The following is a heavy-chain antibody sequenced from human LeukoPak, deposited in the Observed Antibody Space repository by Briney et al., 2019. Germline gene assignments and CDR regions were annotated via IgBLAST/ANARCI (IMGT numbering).Heavy chain of an antibody. D-gene: IGHD5-18*01. CDR3: ARYVNTAMFRALDY. Sequence: GGSLRLSCATSGFTFSSYGMHWVRQAPGKGLEWVAVIWYDGGNEYYADSVKGRFTISRDNSKNTLYLHMNSLRAEDTAVYYCARYVNTAMFRALDYWGQGTLVTVSS. CDR1: GFTFSSYG. V-gene: IGHV3-33*01. CDR2: IWYDGGNE. J-gene: IGHJ4*02.